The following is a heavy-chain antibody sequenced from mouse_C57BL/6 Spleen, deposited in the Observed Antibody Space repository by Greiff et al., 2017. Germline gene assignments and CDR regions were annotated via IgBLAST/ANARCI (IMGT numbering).Heavy chain of an antibody. J-gene: IGHJ2*01. D-gene: IGHD1-2*01. CDR2: IDPSDSYT. CDR1: GYTFTSYW. V-gene: IGHV1-50*01. CDR3: GSGYAYLDY. Sequence: QVQLQQPGAELVKPGASVKLSCKASGYTFTSYWMQWVKQRPGQGLEWIGEIDPSDSYTNYNQKFKGKATLTEDTSSSTAYMQLSSLTSEDSAVYYCGSGYAYLDYWGQGTTLTVSS.